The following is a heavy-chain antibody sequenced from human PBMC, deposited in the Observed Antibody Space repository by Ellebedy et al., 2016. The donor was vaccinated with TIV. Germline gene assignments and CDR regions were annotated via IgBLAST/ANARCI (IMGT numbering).Heavy chain of an antibody. V-gene: IGHV4-59*12. CDR1: GVSITTNY. CDR2: IYYGGGT. CDR3: ARPYGSGWLGRSAFDI. Sequence: MPSETLSLTCTVSGVSITTNYWSWIRQTPGKGLEWIGYIYYGGGTNYNPSLKRRVTLSLDTSKNHFSLKLTSVTAADTVVYYCARPYGSGWLGRSAFDIWGQGTMVTVSS. D-gene: IGHD6-19*01. J-gene: IGHJ3*02.